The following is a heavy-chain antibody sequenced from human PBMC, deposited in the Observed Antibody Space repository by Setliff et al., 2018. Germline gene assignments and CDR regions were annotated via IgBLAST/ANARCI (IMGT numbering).Heavy chain of an antibody. CDR3: ARDATRIQLWLRPYYYMDV. Sequence: EASVKVSCKASGYTFTSYAMNWVRQAPGQGLEWMGWINTNTGNPTYAQGFTGRFVFSLDTSVSTAYLQISSLKAEDTAVYYCARDATRIQLWLRPYYYMDVWGKGTTVTVSS. D-gene: IGHD5-18*01. J-gene: IGHJ6*03. V-gene: IGHV7-4-1*02. CDR1: GYTFTSYA. CDR2: INTNTGNP.